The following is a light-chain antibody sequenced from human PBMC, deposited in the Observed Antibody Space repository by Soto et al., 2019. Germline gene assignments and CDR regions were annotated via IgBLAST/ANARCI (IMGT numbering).Light chain of an antibody. CDR2: DAT. J-gene: IGKJ4*01. Sequence: EVVLTQSPATLSLSPGERATLSCRASESVTWQLAWYQQIPGQALRLLIYDATKRATGISARFSGSGSGTNFTLTISSLDPEDFGVYYCQHRSNWPGLAFGGGTKVGIQ. V-gene: IGKV3-11*01. CDR3: QHRSNWPGLA. CDR1: ESVTWQ.